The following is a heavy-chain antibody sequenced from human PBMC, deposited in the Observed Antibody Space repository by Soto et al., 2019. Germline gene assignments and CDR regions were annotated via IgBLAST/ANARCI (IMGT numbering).Heavy chain of an antibody. D-gene: IGHD5-12*01. CDR3: ARGSGRVATITDY. V-gene: IGHV4-61*01. CDR1: SGSVSSGSYY. J-gene: IGHJ4*02. CDR2: IYYSGST. Sequence: SETLSLTCTVSSGSVSSGSYYWSWIRQPPGKGLEWIGYIYYSGSTNYNPSLKSRVTISVDTSKNQFSLKLSSVTAADTAVYYCARGSGRVATITDYWGQGTLVTVSS.